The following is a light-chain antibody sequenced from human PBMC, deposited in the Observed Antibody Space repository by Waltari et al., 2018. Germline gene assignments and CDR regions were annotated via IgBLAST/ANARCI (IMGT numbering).Light chain of an antibody. CDR2: GKD. Sequence: SSELTQDPAVSVALGQTVRITCQGDSLRRYYASWYQQRPGQAPILVLYGKDNRPSGSPDRFSGSTSGNTASLTITGAQAEDEADYYCLSRDTSSTRLFGGGTRLTV. J-gene: IGLJ2*01. CDR1: SLRRYY. CDR3: LSRDTSSTRL. V-gene: IGLV3-19*01.